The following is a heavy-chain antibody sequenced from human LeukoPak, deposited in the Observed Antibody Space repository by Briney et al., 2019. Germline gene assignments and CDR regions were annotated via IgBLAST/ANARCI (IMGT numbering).Heavy chain of an antibody. CDR3: AREGLYGDYSFDY. CDR1: GFTFSTSA. J-gene: IGHJ4*02. D-gene: IGHD4-17*01. Sequence: GGSLRLSCVVSGFTFSTSAVSWVRQAPGKGLEWVSGISESGGSTYYADSVKGRFTSSRDNSKNTLYLQMNSLRAEDTAVYYCAREGLYGDYSFDYWGQGTLVTVSS. V-gene: IGHV3-23*01. CDR2: ISESGGST.